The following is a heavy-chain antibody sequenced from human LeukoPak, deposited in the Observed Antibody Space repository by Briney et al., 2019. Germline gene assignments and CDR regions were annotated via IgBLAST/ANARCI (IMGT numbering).Heavy chain of an antibody. J-gene: IGHJ4*02. V-gene: IGHV1-69*06. Sequence: SVKVSCKASGGTFSSYAISWVRQPPGQGLEWMGGIIPIFGTANYAQKFQGRGTITADKSTSTAYMELSSLRSEDTAVYYCAREKPVDMGIDYWGQGTLVTVSS. CDR2: IIPIFGTA. CDR1: GGTFSSYA. D-gene: IGHD5-12*01. CDR3: AREKPVDMGIDY.